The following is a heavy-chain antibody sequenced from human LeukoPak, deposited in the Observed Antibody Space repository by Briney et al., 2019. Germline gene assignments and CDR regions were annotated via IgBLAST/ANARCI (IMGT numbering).Heavy chain of an antibody. Sequence: SKTLSLTCTVSGASTSAYYWSCLRQPPGKGLEWIGYSYSGGNTNYNPSLQSRVTISIYTSENQFSLRLTSVTAADTAVYFCAHSKRGGGYYINAFAVWGQGALATISS. CDR3: AHSKRGGGYYINAFAV. V-gene: IGHV4-59*01. D-gene: IGHD1-26*01. CDR1: GASTSAYY. J-gene: IGHJ3*01. CDR2: SYSGGNT.